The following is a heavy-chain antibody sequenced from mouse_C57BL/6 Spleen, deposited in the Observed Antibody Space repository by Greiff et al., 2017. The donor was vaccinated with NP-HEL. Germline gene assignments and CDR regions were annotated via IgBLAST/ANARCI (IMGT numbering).Heavy chain of an antibody. CDR2: IWSDGST. D-gene: IGHD2-5*01. CDR3: ARHDYYSNYVLDY. Sequence: VKLQESGPGLVAPSQSLSITCTVSGFSLTSYGVHWVRQPPGKGLEWLVVIWSDGSTTYNSALKSRLSISKDNSKSQVFLKMNSLQTDDTAMYYCARHDYYSNYVLDYWGQGTTLTVSS. CDR1: GFSLTSYG. V-gene: IGHV2-6-1*01. J-gene: IGHJ2*01.